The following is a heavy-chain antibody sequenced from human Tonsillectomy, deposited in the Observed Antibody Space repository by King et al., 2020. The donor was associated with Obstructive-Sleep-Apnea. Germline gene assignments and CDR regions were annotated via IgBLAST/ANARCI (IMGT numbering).Heavy chain of an antibody. Sequence: VQLQESGPGLVKPSETLSLTCTVSGGSISSYYWSWIRQPPGKGLEWFGYIYYSGSTNYNPSLKSRVTISVDTSKNQFSLKLSSVTAADTAVYYCARQADYYDSSGYYSPIDYWGQGTLVTVSS. CDR1: GGSISSYY. D-gene: IGHD3-22*01. V-gene: IGHV4-59*01. J-gene: IGHJ4*02. CDR2: IYYSGST. CDR3: ARQADYYDSSGYYSPIDY.